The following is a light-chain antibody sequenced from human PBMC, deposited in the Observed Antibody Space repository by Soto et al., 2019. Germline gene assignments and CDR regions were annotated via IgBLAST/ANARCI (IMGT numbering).Light chain of an antibody. CDR2: RSD. Sequence: QSVLTQPPSASGTPGQRVTISCSGSTSNIGHNYVCWYQQLPGSTPKLLIQRSDQRPSGVPDRFSGSKSGTSASLTIGGLRSEDEADYYCASWDDSLSGFVFGTGTTLTVL. V-gene: IGLV1-47*01. J-gene: IGLJ1*01. CDR1: TSNIGHNY. CDR3: ASWDDSLSGFV.